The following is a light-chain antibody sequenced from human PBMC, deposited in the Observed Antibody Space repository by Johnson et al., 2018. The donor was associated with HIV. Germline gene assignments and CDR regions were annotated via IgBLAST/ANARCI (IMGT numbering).Light chain of an antibody. CDR3: GTWDSSLGGYV. CDR1: SSNIGNNY. CDR2: ENN. J-gene: IGLJ1*01. Sequence: SVLTQPPSVSAAPGQKVTISCSGSSSNIGNNYVSWYQQLPGTAPKLLIYENNKRPSGILDRFSGSKSGTSATLGITGLQTGDEADYYCGTWDSSLGGYVFGTGTKVTVL. V-gene: IGLV1-51*02.